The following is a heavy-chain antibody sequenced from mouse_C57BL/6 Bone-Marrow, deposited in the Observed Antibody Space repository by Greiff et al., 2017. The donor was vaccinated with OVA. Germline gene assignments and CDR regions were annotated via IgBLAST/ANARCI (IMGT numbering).Heavy chain of an antibody. CDR2: ISSGGSYT. CDR3: ARHLYSNYVDVDV. D-gene: IGHD2-5*01. CDR1: GFTFSSYG. V-gene: IGHV5-6*01. Sequence: EVQVVESGGDLVKPGGSLKLSCAASGFTFSSYGMSWVRQTPDKRLEWVATISSGGSYTYYPDSVKGRFTISRDNAKNTLYLQMSSLKSEDTAMYYCARHLYSNYVDVDVWGTGTTVTVSS. J-gene: IGHJ1*03.